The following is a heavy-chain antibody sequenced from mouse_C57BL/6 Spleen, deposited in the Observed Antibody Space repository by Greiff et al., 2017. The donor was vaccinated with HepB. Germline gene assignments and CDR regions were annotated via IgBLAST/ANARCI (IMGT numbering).Heavy chain of an antibody. CDR1: GYTFTSYW. V-gene: IGHV1-55*01. J-gene: IGHJ4*01. Sequence: QVQLQQPGAELVKPGASVKMSCKASGYTFTSYWITWVKQRPGQGLEWIGDIYPGSGSTNYNEKFKSKATLTVDTSSSTAYMQLSSLTSEDSAVYYWARHRGNYDYAMDYWGQGTSVTVSS. D-gene: IGHD2-1*01. CDR2: IYPGSGST. CDR3: ARHRGNYDYAMDY.